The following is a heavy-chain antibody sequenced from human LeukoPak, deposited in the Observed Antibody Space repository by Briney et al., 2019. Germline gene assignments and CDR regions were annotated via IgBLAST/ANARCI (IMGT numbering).Heavy chain of an antibody. CDR1: GYTFTACY. J-gene: IGHJ4*02. V-gene: IGHV1-2*02. D-gene: IGHD2-15*01. Sequence: GASVKVSFKASGYTFTACYMHRVRQAPGQGLEWMGWIDSKNGDTKNVQKFKSRLIITMDRSIGMVYMELRSMISDHTAVYYCASEAYCSGGRYSVQRVASWGQGTPVTVSS. CDR3: ASEAYCSGGRYSVQRVAS. CDR2: IDSKNGDT.